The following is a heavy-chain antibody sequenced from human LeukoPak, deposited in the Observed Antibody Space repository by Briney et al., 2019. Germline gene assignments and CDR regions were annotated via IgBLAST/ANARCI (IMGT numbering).Heavy chain of an antibody. CDR2: IYTSGST. CDR3: ARSYSGSYYPGDYFDY. V-gene: IGHV4-61*02. Sequence: PSETLSLTCTVSGGSISSGSYYWSWLRQPAGKGLEWIGRIYTSGSTNYNPSLKSRVTISVDTSKNQFSLKLSSVTAADTAVYYCARSYSGSYYPGDYFDYWGQGTLVTVSS. CDR1: GGSISSGSYY. J-gene: IGHJ4*02. D-gene: IGHD1-26*01.